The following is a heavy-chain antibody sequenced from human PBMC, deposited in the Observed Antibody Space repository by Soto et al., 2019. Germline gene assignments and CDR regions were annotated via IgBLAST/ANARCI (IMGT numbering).Heavy chain of an antibody. J-gene: IGHJ6*02. CDR1: GGTFSSYA. Sequence: QVQLVQSGAEVKKPGSSVKVSCKASGGTFSSYAISWVRQAPGQGLEWMGGIIPIFGTANYAQKFQGRVTITADESTSTGYMELSSLRSEDTAVYYCARVSAAYSGGDCYSAYYYGMDVCGQGTTVTVSS. D-gene: IGHD2-21*02. CDR2: IIPIFGTA. V-gene: IGHV1-69*01. CDR3: ARVSAAYSGGDCYSAYYYGMDV.